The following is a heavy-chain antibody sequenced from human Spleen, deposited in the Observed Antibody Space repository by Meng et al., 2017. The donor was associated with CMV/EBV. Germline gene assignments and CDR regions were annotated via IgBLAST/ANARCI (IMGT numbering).Heavy chain of an antibody. J-gene: IGHJ4*02. CDR2: IIPMFRKT. CDR3: ARVPDSRAPEDDY. D-gene: IGHD6-6*01. Sequence: ASGGTFSSYAINWVRQAPGNGLEWIGNIIPMFRKTNYAQKFQGRVTITTGESSGTVFMELSSLTLDDTAIYFCARVPDSRAPEDDYWGQGTLVTVSS. V-gene: IGHV1-69*05. CDR1: GGTFSSYA.